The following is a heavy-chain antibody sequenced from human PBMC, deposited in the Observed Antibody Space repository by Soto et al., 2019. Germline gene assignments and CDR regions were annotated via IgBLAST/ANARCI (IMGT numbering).Heavy chain of an antibody. CDR2: ISYDGSNE. CDR1: GFTFSNFP. J-gene: IGHJ4*02. Sequence: QVQLVESGGGVVQPGRSLRLSCAASGFTFSNFPIHWVRQAPGKGLEWVTVISYDGSNEYYADSVKGRVTSSRDNSKNILYRQMNSLRPADSGRYFCSIGGLGSGWYHFDSCGQGTLVTVSS. CDR3: SIGGLGSGWYHFDS. V-gene: IGHV3-30-3*01. D-gene: IGHD6-19*01.